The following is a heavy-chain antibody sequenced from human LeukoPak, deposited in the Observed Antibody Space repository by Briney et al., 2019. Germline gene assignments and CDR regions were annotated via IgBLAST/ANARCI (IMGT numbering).Heavy chain of an antibody. Sequence: PGGSLRLSCAASGFTFSSYSMNWVRQAPGKGLEWVSSISSSSSYIYYADSVKGRFTISRDNAKNSLYLQMNSLRAEDTAVYCCARDGSDGYNRGYFDYWAREPWSPSPQ. CDR1: GFTFSSYS. J-gene: IGHJ4*02. CDR3: ARDGSDGYNRGYFDY. CDR2: ISSSSSYI. D-gene: IGHD5-24*01. V-gene: IGHV3-21*01.